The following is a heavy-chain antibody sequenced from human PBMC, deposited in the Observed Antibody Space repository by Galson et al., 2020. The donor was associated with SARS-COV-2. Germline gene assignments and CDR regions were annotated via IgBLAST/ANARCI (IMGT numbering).Heavy chain of an antibody. J-gene: IGHJ4*02. V-gene: IGHV3-9*01. CDR3: GKDILGGGWNGGIGF. D-gene: IGHD1-1*01. CDR2: ITWDSGSI. CDR1: GFLFEDYV. Sequence: SLKISCVGSGFLFEDYVMHWVRQRPGKGLEWVSGITWDSGSIRYSDSAKGRFTIARDNANNSVFLQMNNLRPEDTALYYCGKDILGGGWNGGIGFWCQGTPGTVSS.